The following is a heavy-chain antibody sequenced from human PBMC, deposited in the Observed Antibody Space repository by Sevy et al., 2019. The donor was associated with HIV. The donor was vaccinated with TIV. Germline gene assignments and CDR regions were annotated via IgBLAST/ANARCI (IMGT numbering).Heavy chain of an antibody. J-gene: IGHJ5*02. CDR2: VWYDGSNK. CDR1: GFIFSSYG. Sequence: GGSLRLSCAASGFIFSSYGMNWVRRAPAKGLEWVAVVWYDGSNKYYADSVKGRFTISRDNSKNTLYLQMNSLRVEDMGVYYCASSRGGSSSGPLDTWGQGTLVTVSS. V-gene: IGHV3-33*01. D-gene: IGHD6-13*01. CDR3: ASSRGGSSSGPLDT.